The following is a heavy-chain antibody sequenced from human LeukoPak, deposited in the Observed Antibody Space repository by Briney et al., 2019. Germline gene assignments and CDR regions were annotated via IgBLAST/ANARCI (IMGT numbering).Heavy chain of an antibody. V-gene: IGHV3-23*01. CDR2: LSGTGAST. CDR1: KFIFSDYA. D-gene: IGHD3-22*01. Sequence: PGESLKLSCAASKFIFSDYAMSWVRQAPGKGLEWVSSLSGTGASTYYADSVKGRFTISRDNSKNTLYVQMNRLRAEDTAVYYCAKGAYYDSTGYVDYWGQGTLVTVSS. CDR3: AKGAYYDSTGYVDY. J-gene: IGHJ4*02.